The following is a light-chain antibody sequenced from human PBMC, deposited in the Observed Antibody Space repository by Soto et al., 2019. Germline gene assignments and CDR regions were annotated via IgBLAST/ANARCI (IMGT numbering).Light chain of an antibody. CDR2: DVS. J-gene: IGLJ3*02. CDR3: CSYAGSYTFWV. V-gene: IGLV2-11*01. CDR1: NSDVGGYNY. Sequence: QSALTQPRSVSGSPGQSVTISCTGTNSDVGGYNYVSWYQQHPGKAPILMIYDVSKRPSGVPDRFSGSKSGNTASLTISGFQAEDCADYYCCSYAGSYTFWVFGGGTKLTVL.